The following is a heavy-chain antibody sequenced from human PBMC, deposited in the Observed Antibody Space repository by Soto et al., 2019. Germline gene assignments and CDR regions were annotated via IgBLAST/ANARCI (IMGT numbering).Heavy chain of an antibody. D-gene: IGHD3-10*01. CDR3: ARVEAPFGESLH. J-gene: IGHJ4*02. CDR1: GYTFSSYT. V-gene: IGHV1-18*01. Sequence: ASVKVSCKTSGYTFSSYTMAWVRQAPGQGLEWLGWISPDDGNTEYEQKFQGRVTMTADTLTNNAYMELRSLKYDDTAVYYCARVEAPFGESLHWGQGTPVTVSS. CDR2: ISPDDGNT.